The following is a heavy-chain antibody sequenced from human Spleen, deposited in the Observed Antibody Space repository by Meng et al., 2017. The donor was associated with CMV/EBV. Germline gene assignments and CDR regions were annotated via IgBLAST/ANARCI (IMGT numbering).Heavy chain of an antibody. Sequence: VECEGSGGGLGELGGALALLCAASGLALSSNSMNWVRQAPGKVLGWVSSISSSSRYIYYADSVKGRFTISRDNAKNSLYLQMNSLRAEDTAVYYCARGGEGYFDYWGQGTLVTVSS. D-gene: IGHD3-10*01. CDR1: GLALSSNS. CDR3: ARGGEGYFDY. CDR2: ISSSSRYI. J-gene: IGHJ4*02. V-gene: IGHV3-21*01.